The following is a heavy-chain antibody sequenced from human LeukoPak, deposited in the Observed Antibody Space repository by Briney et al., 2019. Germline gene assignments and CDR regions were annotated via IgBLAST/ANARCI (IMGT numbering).Heavy chain of an antibody. D-gene: IGHD2-15*01. V-gene: IGHV3-53*04. CDR2: IYSGGST. CDR1: GFTVSSNY. CDR3: ATTAASRYYYYYYGMDV. Sequence: SGGSLRLSCAASGFTVSSNYMSWVRQAPGKGLEWVSAIYSGGSTYYADSVKGRFTISRHNSKNTLYLQMNSLRAEDTAVHYCATTAASRYYYYYYGMDVWGQGTTVTVSS. J-gene: IGHJ6*02.